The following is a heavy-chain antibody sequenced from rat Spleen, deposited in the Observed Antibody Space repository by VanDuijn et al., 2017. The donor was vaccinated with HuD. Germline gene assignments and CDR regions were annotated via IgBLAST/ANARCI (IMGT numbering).Heavy chain of an antibody. V-gene: IGHV5-7*01. CDR2: ITYDGSNT. Sequence: EVQLVESDGGLVQPGKSLKLSCAASGFTFSDYYMAWVRQAPRKGLEWVAIITYDGSNTYYRDSVKGRFTISRDNAKSTLSLQMDSLRSEDTATYYCARRHYGYTDYFDYWGQGVMVTVSS. CDR1: GFTFSDYY. J-gene: IGHJ2*01. D-gene: IGHD1-9*01. CDR3: ARRHYGYTDYFDY.